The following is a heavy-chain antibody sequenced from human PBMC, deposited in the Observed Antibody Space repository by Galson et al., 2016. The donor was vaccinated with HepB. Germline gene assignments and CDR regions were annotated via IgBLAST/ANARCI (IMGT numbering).Heavy chain of an antibody. D-gene: IGHD3-22*01. J-gene: IGHJ4*02. Sequence: SETLSLTCSVSGASVSSTTNWWSWVRQPPGRGLEWIGEIYYSGLANYNPSLRSRVSMSMDRSKNQLSLNLTSMTAADTAIYYCASVYYYDSNGHYDRDCWGQGTLVTVSS. CDR1: GASVSSTTNW. CDR2: IYYSGLA. V-gene: IGHV4/OR15-8*02. CDR3: ASVYYYDSNGHYDRDC.